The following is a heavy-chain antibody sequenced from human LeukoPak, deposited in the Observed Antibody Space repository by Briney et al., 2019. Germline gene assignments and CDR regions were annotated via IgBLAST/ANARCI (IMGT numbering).Heavy chain of an antibody. V-gene: IGHV3-33*01. D-gene: IGHD1-26*01. CDR3: ARQGIVGAKRGGWFDY. CDR1: GFTFSSYG. CDR2: MWYDGSNE. J-gene: IGHJ4*02. Sequence: GGSLSLSCAASGFTFSSYGMHWVRQAPGKGLEWVAVMWYDGSNENYADSVKGRFTISRDNSKKTMYLQMNSLRAEDTAVYYCARQGIVGAKRGGWFDYWGQGTLVTVSS.